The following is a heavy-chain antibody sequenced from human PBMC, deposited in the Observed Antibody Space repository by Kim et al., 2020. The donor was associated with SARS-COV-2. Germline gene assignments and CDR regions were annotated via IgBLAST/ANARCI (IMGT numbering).Heavy chain of an antibody. CDR2: ISSGTTYI. J-gene: IGHJ6*02. CDR3: ARETYGSGSQVVIDV. Sequence: GGSLRLSCAASGFTFSSYSMNWVRQAPGKGLEWVSSISSGTTYIYYADSVKGRFTISRDNAKNSLSLQMNSLRAEDTSVYYCARETYGSGSQVVIDVWG. CDR1: GFTFSSYS. V-gene: IGHV3-21*01. D-gene: IGHD3-10*01.